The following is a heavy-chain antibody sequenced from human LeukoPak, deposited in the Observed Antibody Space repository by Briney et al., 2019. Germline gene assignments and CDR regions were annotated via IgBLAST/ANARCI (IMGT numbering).Heavy chain of an antibody. J-gene: IGHJ5*02. D-gene: IGHD3-10*01. V-gene: IGHV1-69*06. CDR3: ARGVRFGEFSNWFDP. CDR1: GYTFTSYG. Sequence: SVKVSCKASGYTFTSYGISWVRQAPGQGLEWMGGIIPIFGTANYAQKFQGRVTITVDKSTSTAYMELSSLRSEDTAVYYCARGVRFGEFSNWFDPWGQGTLVTVSS. CDR2: IIPIFGTA.